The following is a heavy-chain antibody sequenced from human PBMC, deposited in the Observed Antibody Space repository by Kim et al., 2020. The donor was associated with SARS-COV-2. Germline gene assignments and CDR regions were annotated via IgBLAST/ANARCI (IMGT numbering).Heavy chain of an antibody. Sequence: GGSLRLSCAASGFTFSSYAMSWVRQAPGKGLEWVSAISGSGGSTYYADSVKGRFTISRDNSKNTLYLQMNSLRAEDTAVYYCAKDTRGNLYYYYGMDVWGQGTTVTVSS. D-gene: IGHD1-1*01. CDR2: ISGSGGST. V-gene: IGHV3-23*01. CDR1: GFTFSSYA. CDR3: AKDTRGNLYYYYGMDV. J-gene: IGHJ6*02.